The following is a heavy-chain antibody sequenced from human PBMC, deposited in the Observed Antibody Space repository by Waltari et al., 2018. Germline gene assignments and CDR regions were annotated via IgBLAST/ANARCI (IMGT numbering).Heavy chain of an antibody. Sequence: VELVESGGGLVQPGGSLRLSCAASGFTVFNYWMTWVRQAPGKGLEWVANIKEDGSEKYYVDSVKGRFTISRDIPKNSLYLQMNSLRAEDTGVYYCARDARNIGVAGVSYYYAVDVWGQGTTVTVSS. CDR3: ARDARNIGVAGVSYYYAVDV. D-gene: IGHD6-19*01. V-gene: IGHV3-7*01. CDR2: IKEDGSEK. J-gene: IGHJ6*02. CDR1: GFTVFNYW.